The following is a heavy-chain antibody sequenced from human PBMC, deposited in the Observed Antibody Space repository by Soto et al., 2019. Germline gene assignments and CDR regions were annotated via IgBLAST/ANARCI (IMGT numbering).Heavy chain of an antibody. J-gene: IGHJ4*02. Sequence: EVQLVESGGGLVQPGGSLRLSCAASGFTVSNNYMRWVRQAPGKGLEWVSLIYSGGATYYADSVKGRFTISSDNSKNTLYLQMNSTRAEATAVYYCARDGTYNWVGGQGILVTVSS. CDR1: GFTVSNNY. CDR3: ARDGTYNWV. D-gene: IGHD1-1*01. V-gene: IGHV3-66*01. CDR2: IYSGGAT.